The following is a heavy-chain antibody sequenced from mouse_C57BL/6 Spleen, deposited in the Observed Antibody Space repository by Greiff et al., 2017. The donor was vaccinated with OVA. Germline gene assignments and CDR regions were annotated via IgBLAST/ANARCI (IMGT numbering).Heavy chain of an antibody. V-gene: IGHV5-17*01. CDR2: ISSGSSTL. CDR1: GFTFSDYG. CDR3: ARRAYGSSWYVDV. J-gene: IGHJ1*03. D-gene: IGHD1-1*01. Sequence: EVKLMESGGGLVKPGGSLKLSCAASGFTFSDYGMHWVRQAPEKGLEWVAYISSGSSTLYYADTVKGRFTISRDNAKNTLFLQMTSLRSEDTAMYYCARRAYGSSWYVDVWGTGTTVTVS.